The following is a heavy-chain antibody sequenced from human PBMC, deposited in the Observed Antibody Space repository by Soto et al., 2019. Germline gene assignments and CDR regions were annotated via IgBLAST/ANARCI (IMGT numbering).Heavy chain of an antibody. CDR1: GFSLSTSGVG. D-gene: IGHD3-10*01. CDR2: IYWNDDK. J-gene: IGHJ4*02. V-gene: IGHV2-5*01. Sequence: SGPTLVNPTQTLTLTCTFSGFSLSTSGVGVGWIRQPPGKALEWLALIYWNDDKRYSPSLKSRLTISKDTSKNQVVLTMTNMDPVDTATYYCAHRSMVRGFYSAYYFDYWGQGTLVTVSS. CDR3: AHRSMVRGFYSAYYFDY.